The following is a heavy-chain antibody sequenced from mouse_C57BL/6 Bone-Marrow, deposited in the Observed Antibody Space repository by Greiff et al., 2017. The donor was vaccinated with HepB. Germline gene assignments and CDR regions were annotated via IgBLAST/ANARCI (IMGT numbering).Heavy chain of an antibody. CDR1: GFTFSSYG. V-gene: IGHV5-6*01. CDR3: ASPLITTVVACYAMDY. CDR2: ISRGGSYT. D-gene: IGHD1-1*01. Sequence: EVMLVESGGDLVKPGGSLKLSCAASGFTFSSYGMSWVRQTPDKRLEWVATISRGGSYTYYPDSVKGRFTISRDNDKSTLYLQLSRLTSEDTAMYYCASPLITTVVACYAMDYWGQGTSVTASS. J-gene: IGHJ4*01.